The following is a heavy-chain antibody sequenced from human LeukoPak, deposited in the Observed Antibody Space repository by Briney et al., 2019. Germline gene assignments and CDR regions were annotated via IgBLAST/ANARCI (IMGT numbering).Heavy chain of an antibody. J-gene: IGHJ6*03. CDR3: ARDENDSSGWSPDYYYMDV. Sequence: SVKVSCKASGGTFSSYAISWVRQAPGQGLEWMGGIIPIYGTANYAQRFQGRVTITADKSTSTAYMELSSLRSEDTAVYYCARDENDSSGWSPDYYYMDVWGKGTTVTVSS. V-gene: IGHV1-69*06. CDR1: GGTFSSYA. CDR2: IIPIYGTA. D-gene: IGHD6-19*01.